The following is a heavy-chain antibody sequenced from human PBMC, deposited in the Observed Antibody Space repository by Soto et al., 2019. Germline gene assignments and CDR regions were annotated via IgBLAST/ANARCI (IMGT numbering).Heavy chain of an antibody. CDR2: IYSGGST. D-gene: IGHD5-18*01. J-gene: IGHJ6*03. CDR3: ARAARAYSRQSYYYYYYMDV. Sequence: EVQLVESGGGLVQPGGSLRLSCAASGFTVSSNYMSWVRQAPGKGLEWVSVIYSGGSTYYADSVKGRFTISRHNSKNTLYLQMNSLRAEDTAVYYCARAARAYSRQSYYYYYYMDVWGKGTTVTVSS. CDR1: GFTVSSNY. V-gene: IGHV3-53*04.